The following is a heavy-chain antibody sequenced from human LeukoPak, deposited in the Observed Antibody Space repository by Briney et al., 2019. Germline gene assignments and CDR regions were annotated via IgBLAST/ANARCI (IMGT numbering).Heavy chain of an antibody. V-gene: IGHV3-48*01. J-gene: IGHJ4*02. Sequence: GGSLRLSCAASGFTFSSYNMNWIRQAPGKGLEWVSYISSSGSTIYYADSVKGRFTISRDNSKNTLYLQMNSLRAEDTAVYYCAKSPSEYIYGYDYWGQGTLVTVSS. CDR3: AKSPSEYIYGYDY. D-gene: IGHD5-18*01. CDR1: GFTFSSYN. CDR2: ISSSGSTI.